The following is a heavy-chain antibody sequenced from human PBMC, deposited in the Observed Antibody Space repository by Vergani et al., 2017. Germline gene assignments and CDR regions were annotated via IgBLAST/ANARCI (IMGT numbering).Heavy chain of an antibody. D-gene: IGHD3-22*01. CDR1: GFTFSSYW. V-gene: IGHV3-7*01. CDR3: ARXRLYYYDSSGYFDY. J-gene: IGHJ4*02. Sequence: EVQLVESGGGLVQPGGSLRLSCAASGFTFSSYWMSWVRLAPGKGLEWVANIKQDGSEKYYVDSVKGRFTISRDNAKNSLYLQMNSLRAEDTAVYYCARXRLYYYDSSGYFDYWGQGTLVTVSS. CDR2: IKQDGSEK.